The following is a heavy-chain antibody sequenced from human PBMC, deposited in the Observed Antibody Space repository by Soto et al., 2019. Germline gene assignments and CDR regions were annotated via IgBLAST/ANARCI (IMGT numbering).Heavy chain of an antibody. CDR2: IWNDGSNQ. V-gene: IGHV3-33*01. CDR1: GFTLSTHA. D-gene: IGHD6-19*01. Sequence: QVQLVESGGGVVQPEMSLRLSCAASGFTLSTHAMHWVRQAPGKGREWVAMIWNDGSNQHYADSVKGRFTVSRDNSEHTVSLQMNRLRVEDTAVYYCGRDPPGSGWSLDYWGQGALVTDSS. J-gene: IGHJ4*02. CDR3: GRDPPGSGWSLDY.